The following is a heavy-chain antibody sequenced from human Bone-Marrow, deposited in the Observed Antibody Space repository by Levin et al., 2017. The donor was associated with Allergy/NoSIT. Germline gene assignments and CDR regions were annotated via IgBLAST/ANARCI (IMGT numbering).Heavy chain of an antibody. Sequence: PSETLSLTCTVSGGSISSYYWSWIRQPPGKGLEWIGYIYYSGSTNYNPSLKSRVTISVDTSKNQFSLKLSSVTAADTAVYYCARHPEDFWSVWWFDPWGQGTLVTVSS. CDR3: ARHPEDFWSVWWFDP. CDR2: IYYSGST. D-gene: IGHD3-3*01. J-gene: IGHJ5*02. CDR1: GGSISSYY. V-gene: IGHV4-59*08.